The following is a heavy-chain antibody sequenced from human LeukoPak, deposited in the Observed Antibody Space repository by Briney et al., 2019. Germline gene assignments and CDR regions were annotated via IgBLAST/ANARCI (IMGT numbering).Heavy chain of an antibody. Sequence: GGSLRLSCAASGSTFSAYWMTWVRQAPGKGLEWVADIKQAGREKTYVESVRGRFTISRANANLSLYLQRNNRRAEDTAVYYCAGHRRGDRYFDYCGEGALGTASP. CDR3: AGHRRGDRYFDY. D-gene: IGHD1-14*01. CDR1: GSTFSAYW. V-gene: IGHV3-7*03. J-gene: IGHJ4*02. CDR2: IKQAGREK.